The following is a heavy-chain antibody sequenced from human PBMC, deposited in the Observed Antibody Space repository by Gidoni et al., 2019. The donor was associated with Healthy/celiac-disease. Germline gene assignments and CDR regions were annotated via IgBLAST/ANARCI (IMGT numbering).Heavy chain of an antibody. Sequence: DPEDGETIYAQKFQGRVTMTEDTSTDTAYMELSSLRSEDTAVYYCATGGYSSFPGDYWGQGTLVTVSS. V-gene: IGHV1-24*01. J-gene: IGHJ4*02. D-gene: IGHD6-13*01. CDR2: DPEDGET. CDR3: ATGGYSSFPGDY.